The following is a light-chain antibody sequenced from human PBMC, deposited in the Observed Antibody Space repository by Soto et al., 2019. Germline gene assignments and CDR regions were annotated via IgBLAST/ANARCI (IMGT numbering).Light chain of an antibody. V-gene: IGKV1-39*01. CDR3: QQYYSYPRT. Sequence: DIQMTQSPSSLSASVGDRVTITCRTSQPISEYLNWYQQKPGKAPSLLIYTSSNLQSGVPSRFSGSGSGTDFTLTISCLQSEDFATYYCQQYYSYPRTFGQGTKVDIK. CDR1: QPISEY. CDR2: TSS. J-gene: IGKJ1*01.